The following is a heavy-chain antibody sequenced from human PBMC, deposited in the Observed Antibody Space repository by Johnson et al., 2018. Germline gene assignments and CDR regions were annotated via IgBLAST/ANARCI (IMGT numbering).Heavy chain of an antibody. Sequence: VQLVESGAEVKKPGSSVKVSCKASGGTFSSYAISWVRQAPGQGLEWMGGIIPIFGTANYAQKFQGRVTITADEPTNTAYMELSSLGSEGTAVYYCARGPDGDARYYYYGMDVWGQGTTVTVSS. D-gene: IGHD4-17*01. CDR3: ARGPDGDARYYYYGMDV. CDR1: GGTFSSYA. V-gene: IGHV1-69*01. CDR2: IIPIFGTA. J-gene: IGHJ6*02.